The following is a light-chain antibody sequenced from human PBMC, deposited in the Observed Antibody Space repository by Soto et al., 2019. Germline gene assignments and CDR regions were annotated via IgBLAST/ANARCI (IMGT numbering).Light chain of an antibody. CDR3: QKYNSAGIT. J-gene: IGKJ3*01. Sequence: DIQMTQSPSPLSASVGDRVTITCRASQGISYYLAWYQQNPGKVPKLLIYAASTLQSGVPSRFSGSGSGTDLTLTISSLQPEDVATYYCQKYNSAGITFGPGTNVDIK. CDR2: AAS. V-gene: IGKV1-27*01. CDR1: QGISYY.